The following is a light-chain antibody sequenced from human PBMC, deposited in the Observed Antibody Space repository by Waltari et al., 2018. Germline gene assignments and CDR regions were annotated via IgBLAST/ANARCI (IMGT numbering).Light chain of an antibody. CDR2: DAS. CDR3: QQYDILPPS. CDR1: QDIRKY. J-gene: IGKJ4*01. Sequence: PSSLSASVGDRVTITCQASQDIRKYLNWYQQKSGKAPKLLIYDASNLETGVPSRFGGSGSQTEFSFTISSLQPEDIATYYCQQYDILPPSFGGGTKVEI. V-gene: IGKV1-33*01.